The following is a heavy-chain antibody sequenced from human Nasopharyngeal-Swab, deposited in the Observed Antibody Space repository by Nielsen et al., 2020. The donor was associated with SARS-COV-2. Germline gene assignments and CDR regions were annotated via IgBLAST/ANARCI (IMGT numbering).Heavy chain of an antibody. V-gene: IGHV3-7*01. Sequence: GESLKISCAASGFTFSSYWMTWVRQAPGKGLEWVANIKHDGSAKYYADSVKGRFTISRDNAKSSLHLQMNSLRAEDTAVYYCARHYDFWSGYYNSHFYGMDVWGQRTTVTVSS. J-gene: IGHJ6*02. CDR2: IKHDGSAK. D-gene: IGHD3-3*01. CDR1: GFTFSSYW. CDR3: ARHYDFWSGYYNSHFYGMDV.